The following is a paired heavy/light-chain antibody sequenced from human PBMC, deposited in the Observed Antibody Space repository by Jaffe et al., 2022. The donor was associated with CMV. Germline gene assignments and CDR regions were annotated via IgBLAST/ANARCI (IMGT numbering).Light chain of an antibody. CDR1: ALTNQF. CDR3: LSPDSSGNVGV. J-gene: IGLJ3*02. Sequence: SYELTQPPSVSVSPGQTARITCSGDALTNQFVSWYQQKSGQTPLLIIYKDTERPSGIPERFSASTSGTIVTLTISGVQAEDEADYYCLSPDSSGNVGVFGGGTKLTVL. V-gene: IGLV3-25*03. CDR2: KDT.
Heavy chain of an antibody. Sequence: QVQLVESGGGVVQPGGSLRLSCAASGFNFRNYGMHWVRQAPGKGLEWVAVIWYDGSEKYYADSVKGRFTVSRDNSKNTLYMQMNSLRAEDTALYYCATGTTVTNEYYFNDWGQGTLVTVSS. J-gene: IGHJ4*02. D-gene: IGHD4-17*01. V-gene: IGHV3-33*01. CDR1: GFNFRNYG. CDR2: IWYDGSEK. CDR3: ATGTTVTNEYYFND.